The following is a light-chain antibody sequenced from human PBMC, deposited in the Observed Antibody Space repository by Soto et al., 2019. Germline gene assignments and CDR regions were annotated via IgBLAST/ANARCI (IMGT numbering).Light chain of an antibody. CDR1: QSVSNSY. CDR2: GAS. Sequence: EIVLTQSPGTLSLSPGERATLSCRASQSVSNSYLAWYQQKPGQAPRLLIYGASSRATGIPDRFSGSGSGTDFTLTISRLETEDFAVYYCQQYGSSPRYTFGQGTKLEIK. J-gene: IGKJ2*01. CDR3: QQYGSSPRYT. V-gene: IGKV3-20*01.